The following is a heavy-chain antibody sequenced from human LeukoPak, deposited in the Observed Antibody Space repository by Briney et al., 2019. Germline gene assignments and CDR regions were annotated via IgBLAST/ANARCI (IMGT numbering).Heavy chain of an antibody. CDR2: IRYDGSNK. D-gene: IGHD3-22*01. CDR1: GFTFSSYG. V-gene: IGHV3-30*02. J-gene: IGHJ3*02. Sequence: GGSLRLSCAASGFTFSSYGMHWVRQAPGKGLEWVAFIRYDGSNKYYADSVKGRFTISRDNSKNTLYLQMNSLRAEDTAVYYCARDQLSGVVITTDAFDIWGQGTMVTVS. CDR3: ARDQLSGVVITTDAFDI.